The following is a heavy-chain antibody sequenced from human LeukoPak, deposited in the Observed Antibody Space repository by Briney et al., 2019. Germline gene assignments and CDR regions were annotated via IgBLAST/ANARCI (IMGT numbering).Heavy chain of an antibody. Sequence: GGSLRLSCAASGFTFSSYGMHWVRQAPGKGLEWVAVISYDGSNKYYADSVKGRFTISRDSSKNTLYLQMNSLRAEDTAVYYCAKSTYGERYFDYWGQGTLVTVSS. V-gene: IGHV3-30*18. D-gene: IGHD4-17*01. CDR1: GFTFSSYG. J-gene: IGHJ4*02. CDR3: AKSTYGERYFDY. CDR2: ISYDGSNK.